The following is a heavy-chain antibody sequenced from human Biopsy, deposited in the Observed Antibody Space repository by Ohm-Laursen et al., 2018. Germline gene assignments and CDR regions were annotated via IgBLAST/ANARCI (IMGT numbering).Heavy chain of an antibody. CDR2: ISWSSDSI. CDR3: TKNTQWEGSGYLDAFHI. J-gene: IGHJ3*02. Sequence: SQRLSCSASGFRFDNTGMHWVRQGPGKGLEWVAGISWSSDSITYAKSVTGRFTISRDNGENSLYLQMNSLRPEDTALYYCTKNTQWEGSGYLDAFHIWGHGAMVTVSS. CDR1: GFRFDNTG. V-gene: IGHV3-9*01. D-gene: IGHD3-22*01.